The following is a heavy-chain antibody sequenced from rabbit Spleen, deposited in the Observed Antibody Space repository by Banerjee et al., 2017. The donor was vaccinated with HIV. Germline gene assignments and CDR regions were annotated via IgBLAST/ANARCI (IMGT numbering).Heavy chain of an antibody. CDR2: IDTNDEDT. V-gene: IGHV1S45*01. CDR1: GVSFSDKDV. J-gene: IGHJ6*01. CDR3: ARDTGSSFSSYGMDL. Sequence: EQLEESGGGLVKPEGSLTLTCKASGVSFSDKDVMCWVRQAPGKGLEWIACIDTNDEDTDYANWPKGRFTISKTSSTTVTLQMTSLTVADTATYFCARDTGSSFSSYGMDLWGPGTLVTVS. D-gene: IGHD8-1*01.